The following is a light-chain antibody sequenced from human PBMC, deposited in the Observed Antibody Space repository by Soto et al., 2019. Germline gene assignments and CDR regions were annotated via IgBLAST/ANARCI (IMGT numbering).Light chain of an antibody. J-gene: IGKJ1*01. CDR2: GAS. V-gene: IGKV3-20*01. CDR1: QTVTSY. CDR3: QQYGYSPRT. Sequence: EIVLTQSPGTLSLSPGETATLSCRASQTVTSYFAWYQQKPGQAPRLLIYGASSRATGIPDRFSGSGSGTDFTLTISGLEPEDFAVYYCQQYGYSPRTFGQRTKVEIK.